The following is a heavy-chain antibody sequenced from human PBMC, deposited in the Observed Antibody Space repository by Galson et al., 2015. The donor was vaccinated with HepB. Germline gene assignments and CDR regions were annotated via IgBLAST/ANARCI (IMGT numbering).Heavy chain of an antibody. J-gene: IGHJ3*02. CDR2: ISGSGGST. CDR1: GFTFSSYA. Sequence: SLRLSCAASGFTFSSYAMSWVRQAPGKGLEWVSAISGSGGSTYYADSVKGRFTISRDNSKNTLYLQMNSLRAEDTAVYYCAKVSPSCYRVVCAFDIWGQGTMVTVSS. V-gene: IGHV3-23*01. D-gene: IGHD2-2*02. CDR3: AKVSPSCYRVVCAFDI.